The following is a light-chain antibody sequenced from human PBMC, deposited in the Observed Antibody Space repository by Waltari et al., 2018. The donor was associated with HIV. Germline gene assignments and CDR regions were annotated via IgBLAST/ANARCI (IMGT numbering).Light chain of an antibody. Sequence: QSVLTQPPSVSASPGQKVTISCSGSSPNIGSNRVFWYQQLPGTAPKLLLYDNTKRPSGIPDRFSGSKSGTLATLGITGLQTGDEADYYCGTWDSSLSAVLFGGGTKLTVL. J-gene: IGLJ2*01. CDR2: DNT. CDR1: SPNIGSNR. CDR3: GTWDSSLSAVL. V-gene: IGLV1-51*01.